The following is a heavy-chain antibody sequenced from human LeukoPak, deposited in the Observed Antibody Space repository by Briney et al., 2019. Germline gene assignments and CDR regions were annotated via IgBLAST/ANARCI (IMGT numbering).Heavy chain of an antibody. V-gene: IGHV4-30-2*01. J-gene: IGHJ4*02. CDR2: IYHSGST. Sequence: SETLSLTCAVSGGSISSGGYSWSWIRQPPGKGLEWIGYIYHSGSTYYNPSLKSRVTISVDRSKNQFSLKLSSVTAADTAVYYCASLIDGEGFDYWGQGTLVTVSS. CDR3: ASLIDGEGFDY. D-gene: IGHD3-10*01. CDR1: GGSISSGGYS.